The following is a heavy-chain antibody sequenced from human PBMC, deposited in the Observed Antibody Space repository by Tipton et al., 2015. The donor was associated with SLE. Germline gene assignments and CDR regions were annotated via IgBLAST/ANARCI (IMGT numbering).Heavy chain of an antibody. CDR1: GYTFTSYG. CDR3: ARTPDSSGWGGDLDY. V-gene: IGHV1-18*01. J-gene: IGHJ4*02. D-gene: IGHD6-19*01. CDR2: ISAYNGNT. Sequence: QLVQSGVEVKKPGASVKVSCKASGYTFTSYGISWVRQAPGQGLEWMGWISAYNGNTKYAQKLQGRVTMTTDTSTSTAYMELRSLRSDDTAVYYCARTPDSSGWGGDLDYWGQGTLVTVSS.